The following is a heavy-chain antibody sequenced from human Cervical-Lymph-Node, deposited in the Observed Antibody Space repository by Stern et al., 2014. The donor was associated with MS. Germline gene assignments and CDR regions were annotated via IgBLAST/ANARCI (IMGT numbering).Heavy chain of an antibody. CDR1: GGSLSGSF. CDR3: AREGYRFGWYILDS. V-gene: IGHV4-4*07. CDR2: IYTSGTT. J-gene: IGHJ4*02. D-gene: IGHD6-19*01. Sequence: QLQLQESGPGLLKPSETLSLTCNVSGGSLSGSFWNWIRQSPGKGLEWIGQIYTSGTTNYTPSLQGRVSMSIDTSRGQFSLKLSSVTAADTAVYYCAREGYRFGWYILDSWGRGTPVTVSS.